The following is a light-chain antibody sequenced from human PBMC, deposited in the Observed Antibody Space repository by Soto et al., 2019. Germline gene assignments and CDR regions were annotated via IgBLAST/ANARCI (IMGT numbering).Light chain of an antibody. J-gene: IGKJ2*03. CDR1: QSVAANY. CDR3: QQYNNWPYS. V-gene: IGKV3-20*01. Sequence: EVVLTRSPGTLSLSPGERATLSCRASQSVAANYLAWYQQKRGQAPRLLIYGASSRATGIPDRFSGSGSGTDFTLTISSVQSEDFAVYYCQQYNNWPYSFGQGTKVDIK. CDR2: GAS.